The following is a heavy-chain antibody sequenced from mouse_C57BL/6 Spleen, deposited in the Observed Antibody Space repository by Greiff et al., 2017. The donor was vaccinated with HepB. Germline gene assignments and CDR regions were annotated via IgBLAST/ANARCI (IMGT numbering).Heavy chain of an antibody. CDR1: GFTFSDYY. D-gene: IGHD3-3*01. J-gene: IGHJ1*03. CDR3: AREGGDRDWYFDV. Sequence: EVKVVESEGGLVQPGSSMKLSCTASGFTFSDYYMAWVRQVPEKGLEWVANINYDGSSTYYLDSLKSRFIISRDNAKNILYLQMSSLKSEDTATYYCAREGGDRDWYFDVWGTGTTVTVSS. V-gene: IGHV5-16*01. CDR2: INYDGSST.